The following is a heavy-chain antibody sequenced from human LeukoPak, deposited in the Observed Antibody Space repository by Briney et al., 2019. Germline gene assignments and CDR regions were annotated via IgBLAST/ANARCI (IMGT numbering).Heavy chain of an antibody. V-gene: IGHV3-48*03. CDR3: ARVVYSSSWSWFDP. Sequence: GGSLRLSCAASGFTFSNYEMNWVRQAPGKGLEWISHISNFGDIIHYADSVEGRFTISRDNAKNSLYLQMDSLRSDDTAVYYCARVVYSSSWSWFDPWGQGTLVTVSS. D-gene: IGHD6-13*01. CDR1: GFTFSNYE. CDR2: ISNFGDII. J-gene: IGHJ5*02.